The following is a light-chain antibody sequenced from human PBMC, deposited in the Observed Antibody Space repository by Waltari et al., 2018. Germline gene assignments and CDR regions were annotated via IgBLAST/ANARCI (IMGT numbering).Light chain of an antibody. CDR3: QQYYSKPLT. CDR2: AAS. V-gene: IGKV1-NL1*01. Sequence: EIQMTQSPSSLSASFGDRVTLTCRASQGIGNSLAWYQQKPGKAPKRLLYAASRLGSGVPSRFSGSGSGTDYTLTIIGLQSEDVATYYCQQYYSKPLTFGGGTKVEIK. J-gene: IGKJ4*01. CDR1: QGIGNS.